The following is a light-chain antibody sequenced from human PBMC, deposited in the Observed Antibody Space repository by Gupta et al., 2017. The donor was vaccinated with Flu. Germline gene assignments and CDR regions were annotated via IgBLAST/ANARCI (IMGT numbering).Light chain of an antibody. CDR3: QQYYSPPALT. J-gene: IGKJ4*01. V-gene: IGKV4-1*01. CDR2: WAS. CDR1: QSVLYNNKDC. Sequence: DIVMTQSPDSLAVSLGERATINCKSSQSVLYNNKDCLAWYQQKPGQAPKLLMYWASTRESGVPDRFTGSGCGTDFTLTISSRQAEDVAVYYCQQYYSPPALTFGGGTKVEIK.